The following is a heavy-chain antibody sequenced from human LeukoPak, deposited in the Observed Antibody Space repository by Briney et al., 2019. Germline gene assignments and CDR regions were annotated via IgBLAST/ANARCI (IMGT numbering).Heavy chain of an antibody. CDR2: IGSGGDT. Sequence: GGSLRLSCAASGFTFSSYAMTWVRQSPGKGLEWVSVIGSGGDTYYSDSVQGRFTISRDNSKNILYLQMNSLRADDTAVYYCAKYYAARSRSFDFWGQGTLVTVSS. CDR3: AKYYAARSRSFDF. J-gene: IGHJ4*02. V-gene: IGHV3-23*01. D-gene: IGHD3-10*01. CDR1: GFTFSSYA.